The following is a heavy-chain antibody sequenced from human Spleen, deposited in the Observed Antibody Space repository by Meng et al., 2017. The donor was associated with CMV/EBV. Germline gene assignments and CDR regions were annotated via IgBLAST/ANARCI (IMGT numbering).Heavy chain of an antibody. Sequence: TVSGGCIGLGSCYWGWVRQFPGRGLESIGRSYYTGDIFYNTSRKGRLTIAPNTSKNQWSLSLKFMTVADAAVYYCVRIRGGHSSPIDFWGRGTLVTVSS. CDR2: SYYTGDI. D-gene: IGHD3-10*01. CDR1: GGCIGLGSCY. CDR3: VRIRGGHSSPIDF. J-gene: IGHJ4*01. V-gene: IGHV4-31*02.